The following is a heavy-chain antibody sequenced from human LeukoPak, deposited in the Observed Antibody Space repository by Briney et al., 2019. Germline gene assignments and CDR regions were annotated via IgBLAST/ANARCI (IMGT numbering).Heavy chain of an antibody. J-gene: IGHJ4*02. Sequence: SETLSLTCTVSGGSISSYYCSWIRQPPGKGLEWIGYIYYSGSTNYNPSLKSRVTISVDTSKNQFSLKLSSVTAADTAVYYCARYSNYWFRYWGQGTLVTVSS. CDR3: ARYSNYWFRY. CDR2: IYYSGST. D-gene: IGHD4-11*01. CDR1: GGSISSYY. V-gene: IGHV4-59*01.